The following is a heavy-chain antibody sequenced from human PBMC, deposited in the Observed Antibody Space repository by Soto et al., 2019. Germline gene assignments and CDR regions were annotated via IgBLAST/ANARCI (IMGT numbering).Heavy chain of an antibody. CDR1: GFTFWNYA. V-gene: IGHV3-23*01. CDR3: VKCSTWNSRWYYYHTMDV. Sequence: GGSLRLSCAASGFTFWNYAMSWIRQAPGKGLEWVSGISGRGDSTYYADYVKGRFTISRDNSKNMLYLQINSLRAEDTAAYYCVKCSTWNSRWYYYHTMDVWGQGTTVTVAS. D-gene: IGHD1-7*01. J-gene: IGHJ6*02. CDR2: ISGRGDST.